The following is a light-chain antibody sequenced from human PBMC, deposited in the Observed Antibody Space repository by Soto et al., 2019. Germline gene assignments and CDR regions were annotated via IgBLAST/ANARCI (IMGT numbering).Light chain of an antibody. CDR3: QSYDSSLSAHYV. V-gene: IGLV1-40*01. Sequence: QSVLTQPPSVSWAPGQRVTISCTGSSSNIGAGHDVHWYQQLPGSAPKLLIYGSRNRPSGVPDRFSGSRSGTSASLAITGLQAEDEADYYCQSYDSSLSAHYVFGTGTKVTVL. CDR1: SSNIGAGHD. J-gene: IGLJ1*01. CDR2: GSR.